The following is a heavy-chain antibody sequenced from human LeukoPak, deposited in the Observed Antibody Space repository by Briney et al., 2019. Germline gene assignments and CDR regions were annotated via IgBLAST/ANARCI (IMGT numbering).Heavy chain of an antibody. Sequence: PGGSLRLPCAASGFTFSSYSMNWVRQAPGKGLEWVAYIQYDGSNQQYADSVKGRFSISRDSSKNILYLQMNSLRAEDTAVYYCAKDRCSNGVGCYYYYMDVWGKGTTVTISS. CDR1: GFTFSSYS. J-gene: IGHJ6*03. CDR2: IQYDGSNQ. CDR3: AKDRCSNGVGCYYYYMDV. D-gene: IGHD2-8*01. V-gene: IGHV3-30*02.